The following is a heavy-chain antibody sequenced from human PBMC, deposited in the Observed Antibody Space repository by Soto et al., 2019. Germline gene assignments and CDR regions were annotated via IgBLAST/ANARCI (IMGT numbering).Heavy chain of an antibody. Sequence: RASVKVSCKASGYTFTSYGISWVRQAPGQGLEWMGWISAYNGNTNYAQKLQGRVTMTTDTSTSTAYMELRSLRSDDTAVYYCARYRHSSGYYYFYYYYGMDVWGQGTTVTVSS. CDR3: ARYRHSSGYYYFYYYYGMDV. V-gene: IGHV1-18*01. J-gene: IGHJ6*02. CDR1: GYTFTSYG. CDR2: ISAYNGNT. D-gene: IGHD3-22*01.